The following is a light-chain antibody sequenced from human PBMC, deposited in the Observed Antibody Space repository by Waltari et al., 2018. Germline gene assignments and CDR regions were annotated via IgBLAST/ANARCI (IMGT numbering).Light chain of an antibody. Sequence: QSVLTQPPSVSAAPGQKVTISCSGSSSNIGNDYVSWYQQLPGTAPKLVIYENNKRPSGIPDRVSGSKSGTSATLGITGLQTGDEADYCCGTWDTSLSALIFGGGTKLTVL. CDR2: ENN. CDR1: SSNIGNDY. J-gene: IGLJ2*01. V-gene: IGLV1-51*02. CDR3: GTWDTSLSALI.